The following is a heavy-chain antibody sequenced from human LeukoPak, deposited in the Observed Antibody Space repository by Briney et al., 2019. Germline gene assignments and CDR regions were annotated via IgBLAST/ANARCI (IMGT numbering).Heavy chain of an antibody. CDR3: ARGALHVFDY. J-gene: IGHJ4*02. CDR2: ISTSGSTT. V-gene: IGHV3-48*03. D-gene: IGHD3-10*02. CDR1: GFTFSDYE. Sequence: GGSLRLSCAASGFTFSDYEINWVRQAPGKGLEWVSCISTSGSTTYYADSVKGRFTISRDNAKNSLFLQMNTLTAEDAAVYYCARGALHVFDYWGQGTPVTVSS.